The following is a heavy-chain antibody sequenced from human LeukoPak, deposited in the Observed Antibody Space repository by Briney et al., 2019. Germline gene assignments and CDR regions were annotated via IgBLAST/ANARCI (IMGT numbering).Heavy chain of an antibody. V-gene: IGHV4-59*12. Sequence: SETLSLTCTVSGGSISRYYWSWIRLPPGKGLEWIGYLSKSGNTNYSPSLKSRVTIFGDTSKNQFFLKLSSVTAADTAVYYCARVLEGSSGQHWYFDLWGRGTLVTVSS. CDR3: ARVLEGSSGQHWYFDL. D-gene: IGHD6-19*01. J-gene: IGHJ2*01. CDR2: LSKSGNT. CDR1: GGSISRYY.